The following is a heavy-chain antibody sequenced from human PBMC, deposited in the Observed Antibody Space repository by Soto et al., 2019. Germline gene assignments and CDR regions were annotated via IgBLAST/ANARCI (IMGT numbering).Heavy chain of an antibody. CDR3: ATLIRARDSSGSQFDP. V-gene: IGHV1-8*01. CDR2: MNPNSGNT. D-gene: IGHD3-22*01. CDR1: GYTFTSYD. J-gene: IGHJ5*02. Sequence: ASVKVSCKASGYTFTSYDINWVRQATGQGLEWMGWMNPNSGNTGYAQKFQGRVTMTRNTSISTAYMELSSLGSEDTAVYYCATLIRARDSSGSQFDPWGQGTLVTVSS.